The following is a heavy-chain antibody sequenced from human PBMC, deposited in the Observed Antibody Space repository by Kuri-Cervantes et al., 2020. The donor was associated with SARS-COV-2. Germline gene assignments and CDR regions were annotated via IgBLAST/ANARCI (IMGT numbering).Heavy chain of an antibody. D-gene: IGHD3-22*01. CDR1: GGSISSYY. CDR2: IYTSGST. Sequence: SETLSLTCTVSGGSISSYYWSWIRQPAGKGLEWIGRIYTSGSTNYNPSLKSRVTMSVDTSKNQFSLKLSSVTAADTAVYYCARDLHYYDSSGYPHYYYYYMDVWGKGTTVTVSS. J-gene: IGHJ6*03. CDR3: ARDLHYYDSSGYPHYYYYYMDV. V-gene: IGHV4-4*07.